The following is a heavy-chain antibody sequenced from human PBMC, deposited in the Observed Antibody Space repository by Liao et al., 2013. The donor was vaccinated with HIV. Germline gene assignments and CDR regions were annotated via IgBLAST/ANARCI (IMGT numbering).Heavy chain of an antibody. J-gene: IGHJ4*02. V-gene: IGHV4-34*01. CDR1: GGSFSGYY. CDR2: INHSGST. Sequence: QVQLQQWGAGLLKPSETLSLTCAVYGGSFSGYYWSWIRQPPGKGLEWIGEINHSGSTNYNPSLKSRLTMSVDTSKNQFSLKLSSVTAADTAVYYCARERDSSGWYVFDCWGQGTLVTVSS. CDR3: ARERDSSGWYVFDC. D-gene: IGHD6-19*01.